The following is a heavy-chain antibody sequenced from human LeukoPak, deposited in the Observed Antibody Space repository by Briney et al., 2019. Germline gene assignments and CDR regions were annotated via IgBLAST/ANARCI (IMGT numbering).Heavy chain of an antibody. CDR1: GGSFSGYY. D-gene: IGHD6-19*01. J-gene: IGHJ4*02. CDR2: INHSGST. Sequence: PSETLSLTCAVYGGSFSGYYWSWIRQPPGKGLEWIGEINHSGSTNYNPSLKSRVTISVDTSKNQISLKLSSVTAADTAVYYCARGSKGYSSGWYRTGDYFDYWGQGTLVTVSS. CDR3: ARGSKGYSSGWYRTGDYFDY. V-gene: IGHV4-34*01.